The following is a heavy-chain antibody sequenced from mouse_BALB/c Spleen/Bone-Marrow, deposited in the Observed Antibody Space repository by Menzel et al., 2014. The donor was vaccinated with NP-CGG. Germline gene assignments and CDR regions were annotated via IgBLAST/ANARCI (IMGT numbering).Heavy chain of an antibody. D-gene: IGHD2-13*01. CDR3: AREVGDYAGVDY. V-gene: IGHV5-17*02. Sequence: EVHLVESGGGLVQPGGSRNLSCAASGFTFSSFGMHWIRQAPEKGQEWVAYISSGSSTFYYADTVKGRFTISRDNPKNTLFLQMTSLRSEETAMYYCAREVGDYAGVDYWGQGTTLTVSS. J-gene: IGHJ2*01. CDR1: GFTFSSFG. CDR2: ISSGSSTF.